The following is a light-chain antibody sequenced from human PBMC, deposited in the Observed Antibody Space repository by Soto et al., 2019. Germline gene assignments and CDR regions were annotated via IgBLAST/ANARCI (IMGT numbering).Light chain of an antibody. CDR3: SSYTSSSTRNV. CDR1: SSDVGGYNY. CDR2: EVS. Sequence: QSVLTQPASVSGSPGQSITISCTGTSSDVGGYNYVSWYQQHPGKAPKLMIYEVSNRPSGVSNRFSGSKSGNTASLTISGLQAEDEADYYCSSYTSSSTRNVFGTCTNVSVL. V-gene: IGLV2-14*01. J-gene: IGLJ1*01.